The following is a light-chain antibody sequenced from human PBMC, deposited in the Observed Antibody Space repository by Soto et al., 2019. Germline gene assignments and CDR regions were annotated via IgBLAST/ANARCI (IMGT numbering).Light chain of an antibody. CDR1: SSNIGAGYD. Sequence: QAVVTQPPSVSGAPGQRVTISCTGTSSNIGAGYDVHWYQQLPGTGPKLLIYGNSNRPSGVPDRFSGSKSGTSASLAITGLQAEDEADYYCQSYDSSLSVYVFGTGTKLTVL. CDR3: QSYDSSLSVYV. J-gene: IGLJ1*01. CDR2: GNS. V-gene: IGLV1-40*01.